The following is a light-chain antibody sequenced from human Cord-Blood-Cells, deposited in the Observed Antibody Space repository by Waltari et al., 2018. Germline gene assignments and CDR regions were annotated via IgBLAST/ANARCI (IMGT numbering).Light chain of an antibody. CDR1: SSDVGGYNY. CDR2: DVS. Sequence: QSALTQPASVSGSPGQSITISGTGTSSDVGGYNYVSWYQQHPGKAPKLMIYDVSSRPSGVSNRFSGSKSGNTASLTSSGLQAEDEADYYCSSYTSSSTLFGGGTKLTVL. CDR3: SSYTSSSTL. V-gene: IGLV2-14*03. J-gene: IGLJ3*02.